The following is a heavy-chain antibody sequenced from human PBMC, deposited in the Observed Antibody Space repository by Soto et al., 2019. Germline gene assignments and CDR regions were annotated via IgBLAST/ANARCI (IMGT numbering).Heavy chain of an antibody. Sequence: QVQLVESGGGVVQPGRSLRLSCAASGFTFSSYGMHWVRQAPGKGLEWVEVISYDGSNKYYADSVKGRFTISRDNSKNTLYLQMNSLRAEDTAVYYCAKGDSSGYDQPFDYWGQGTLVTVSS. CDR3: AKGDSSGYDQPFDY. V-gene: IGHV3-30*18. D-gene: IGHD3-22*01. J-gene: IGHJ4*02. CDR2: ISYDGSNK. CDR1: GFTFSSYG.